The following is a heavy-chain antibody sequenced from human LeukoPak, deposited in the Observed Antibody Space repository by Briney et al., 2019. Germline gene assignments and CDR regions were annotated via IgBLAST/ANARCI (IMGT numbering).Heavy chain of an antibody. Sequence: PGGSLRLSCAASGFTFSHYSMNWVRQAPGKGLEWVAYISSSSSSIYYGDSVKGRFTISRVNAKNSVYLQMNSLRDEDTAVYYCARGRSTDFEYWGQGTLVTVSS. CDR1: GFTFSHYS. CDR2: ISSSSSSI. J-gene: IGHJ4*02. CDR3: ARGRSTDFEY. D-gene: IGHD3-10*01. V-gene: IGHV3-48*02.